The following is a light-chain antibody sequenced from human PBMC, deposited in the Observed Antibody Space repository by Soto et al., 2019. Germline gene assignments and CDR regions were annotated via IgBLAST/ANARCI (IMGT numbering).Light chain of an antibody. CDR1: QSVTSSY. CDR2: GAS. Sequence: EIVLTQSPGTLSLSPGERATLSCRASQSVTSSYLAWYQQKPGQAPRLLIYGASSRASGFPDRFSGSGSGTDFTRTISSLEPEDFAVYYCQQFGSSPGTFGPGTKV. J-gene: IGKJ3*01. CDR3: QQFGSSPGT. V-gene: IGKV3-20*01.